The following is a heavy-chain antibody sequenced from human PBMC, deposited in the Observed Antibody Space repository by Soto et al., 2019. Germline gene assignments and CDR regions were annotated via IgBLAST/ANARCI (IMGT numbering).Heavy chain of an antibody. D-gene: IGHD4-17*01. V-gene: IGHV3-33*01. CDR1: GFTFSSYG. CDR3: ARDLPAYWVGTVTTEESRVDAFDI. CDR2: IWYDGSNK. Sequence: GGSLRLSCAASGFTFSSYGMHWVRQAPGKGLEWVAVIWYDGSNKYYADSVKGRFTISRDNSKNTLYLQMNSLRAEDTAVYYCARDLPAYWVGTVTTEESRVDAFDIWGQGTMVTVSS. J-gene: IGHJ3*02.